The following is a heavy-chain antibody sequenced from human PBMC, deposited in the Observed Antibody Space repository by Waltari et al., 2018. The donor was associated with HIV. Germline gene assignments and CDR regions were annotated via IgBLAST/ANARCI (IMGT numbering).Heavy chain of an antibody. CDR1: GFTFDTSS. V-gene: IGHV3-9*01. CDR3: VREGVAAAGTNDAFDI. CDR2: ISWNSGRI. Sequence: ELHVVESVGGVGRPGRYMILSSAASGFTFDTSSVHWVRQAPGKGLEWVSGISWNSGRIGYADSVKGRFTISRDNAKKSVFLQMNSLKTDDTALYNCVREGVAAAGTNDAFDIWGQGTMVTVSS. J-gene: IGHJ3*02. D-gene: IGHD6-13*01.